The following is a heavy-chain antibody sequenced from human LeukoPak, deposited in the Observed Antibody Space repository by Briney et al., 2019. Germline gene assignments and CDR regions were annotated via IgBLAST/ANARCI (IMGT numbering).Heavy chain of an antibody. D-gene: IGHD5-12*01. CDR2: INVGNGNT. CDR3: ARGHEYSGYDPT. V-gene: IGHV1-3*01. J-gene: IGHJ4*02. Sequence: ASVKVSCKASGYTFTSYAIHWVRQAPGQRLEWMGWINVGNGNTKYSQKFQGRVTFSRDTSASTVYMELSSLKSEDTAIYYCARGHEYSGYDPTWGQGTLVTVSS. CDR1: GYTFTSYA.